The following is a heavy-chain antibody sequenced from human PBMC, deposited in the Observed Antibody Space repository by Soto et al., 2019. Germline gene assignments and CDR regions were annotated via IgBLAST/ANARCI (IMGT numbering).Heavy chain of an antibody. CDR1: GFTFSSYS. V-gene: IGHV3-21*01. J-gene: IGHJ4*02. CDR3: ARDKSPSSPFDY. Sequence: GGSLRLSCAASGFTFSSYSMNWVRQAPGKGLEWVSSISSSSSYIYYADSVKGRFTISRDNAKNSLYLQMNSLRAQDTALYYCARDKSPSSPFDYWGKGTLVTVPS. CDR2: ISSSSSYI.